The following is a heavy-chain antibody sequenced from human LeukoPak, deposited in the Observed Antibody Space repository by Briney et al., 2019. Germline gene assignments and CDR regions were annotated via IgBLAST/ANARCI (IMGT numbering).Heavy chain of an antibody. D-gene: IGHD6-13*01. CDR1: GGSMSGYS. CDR3: ARSITSSWYGDFQH. Sequence: SETLSLTCTVSGGSMSGYSWSGIRHPPGKGREWIGYIYYSGSTNYNPSLKSRVTISVDTSKNQFSLKLSSVTAADTAVYYCARSITSSWYGDFQHWGQGTLVTVSS. J-gene: IGHJ1*01. CDR2: IYYSGST. V-gene: IGHV4-59*01.